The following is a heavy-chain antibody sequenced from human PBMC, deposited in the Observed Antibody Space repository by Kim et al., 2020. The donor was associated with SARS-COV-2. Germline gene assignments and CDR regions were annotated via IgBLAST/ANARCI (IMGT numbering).Heavy chain of an antibody. CDR2: MNPNTGYT. CDR3: SRRATVVTEN. J-gene: IGHJ4*02. Sequence: ASVKVSCKASGYTFTNYDINWVRQAPGQGLEWLGWMNPNTGYTAYAQNFQGRVTLTRNTAISTAYMELSSLRSEDTAVYYCSRRATVVTENWGQGTLVTV. D-gene: IGHD4-17*01. CDR1: GYTFTNYD. V-gene: IGHV1-8*01.